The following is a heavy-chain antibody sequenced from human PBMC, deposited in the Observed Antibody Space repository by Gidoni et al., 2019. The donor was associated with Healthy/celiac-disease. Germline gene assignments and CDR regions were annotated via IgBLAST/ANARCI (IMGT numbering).Heavy chain of an antibody. Sequence: EVHLVESGGGLVQPGGSLRPSCAAPGFTFVSYSINWVRQAPRKGLEWVSYISSSSSTIYYADSVKGRFTISRDNAKNSLYLQMNSLRAEDTAVYYCARGEVTTIFYYYGMDVWGQGTTVTVSS. D-gene: IGHD4-17*01. J-gene: IGHJ6*02. V-gene: IGHV3-48*01. CDR3: ARGEVTTIFYYYGMDV. CDR1: GFTFVSYS. CDR2: ISSSSSTI.